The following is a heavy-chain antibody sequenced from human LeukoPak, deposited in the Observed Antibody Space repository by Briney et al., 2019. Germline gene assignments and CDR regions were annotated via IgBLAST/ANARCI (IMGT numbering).Heavy chain of an antibody. J-gene: IGHJ4*02. V-gene: IGHV4-4*07. Sequence: SETLSLTCTVSGGSISSYYWSWIRQPAGKGLEWIGRIYTSGSTNYNPSLKGRVTMSVDTSKNQFSLKLSSVTAADTAVYYCARGFPYGSGSYKNDYWGQGTLVTVSS. CDR2: IYTSGST. D-gene: IGHD3-10*01. CDR1: GGSISSYY. CDR3: ARGFPYGSGSYKNDY.